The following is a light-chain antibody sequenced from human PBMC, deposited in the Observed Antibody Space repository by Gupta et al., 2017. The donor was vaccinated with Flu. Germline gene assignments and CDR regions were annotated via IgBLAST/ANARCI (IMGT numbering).Light chain of an antibody. V-gene: IGKV2-30*02. Sequence: IICRSCRNLVLNNRNSYLQCFQLKPGRSPRHLLYNVSNQDSGGPDSFSGSGSGSAFILKIIRGEDDDVVVYYCMQGTGWPYAFGQGTKLEI. CDR2: NVS. CDR1: RNLVLNNRNSY. CDR3: MQGTGWPYA. J-gene: IGKJ2*01.